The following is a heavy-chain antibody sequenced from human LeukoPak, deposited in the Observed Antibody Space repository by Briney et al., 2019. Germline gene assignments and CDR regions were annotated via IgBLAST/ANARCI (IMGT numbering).Heavy chain of an antibody. D-gene: IGHD6-19*01. CDR2: INSDGINT. J-gene: IGHJ4*02. Sequence: HPGGSLRLSCAASGFTFSNYWMHWVRQAPGKGLVWVSRINSDGINTSYADSVKGRFTISRDNSKNTLYLQMNSLRAEDTAVYYCAKQRSRAVAYFDYWGQGTLVTVSS. V-gene: IGHV3-74*01. CDR3: AKQRSRAVAYFDY. CDR1: GFTFSNYW.